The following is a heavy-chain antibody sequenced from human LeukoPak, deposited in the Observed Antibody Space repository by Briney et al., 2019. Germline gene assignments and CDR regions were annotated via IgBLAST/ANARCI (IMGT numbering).Heavy chain of an antibody. D-gene: IGHD2-21*02. J-gene: IGHJ3*02. V-gene: IGHV4-59*01. CDR1: GGSSSSYY. Sequence: PSETLSLTCTVSGGSSSSYYWSWIRQPPGKGLEWIGYIYYSGSTNYNPSLKSRVTISVETSKNQFSLKLSSVTAADTAVYYCARAYCGGDCYWGDAFDIWGQGTMVTVSS. CDR2: IYYSGST. CDR3: ARAYCGGDCYWGDAFDI.